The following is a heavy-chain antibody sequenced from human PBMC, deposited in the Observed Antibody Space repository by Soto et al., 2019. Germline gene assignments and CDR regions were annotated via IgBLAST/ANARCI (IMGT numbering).Heavy chain of an antibody. D-gene: IGHD5-12*01. CDR2: IYYSGST. Sequence: PSETLSLTCTVSGGSISSSSYYWGWIRQPPGKGLEWIGSIYYSGSTYYNPSLKSRVTISVDTSKNQFSLKLSSVTAADTAVYYCASDSGYGSYYYYGMDVWGQGTTVTLSS. V-gene: IGHV4-39*01. CDR1: GGSISSSSYY. CDR3: ASDSGYGSYYYYGMDV. J-gene: IGHJ6*02.